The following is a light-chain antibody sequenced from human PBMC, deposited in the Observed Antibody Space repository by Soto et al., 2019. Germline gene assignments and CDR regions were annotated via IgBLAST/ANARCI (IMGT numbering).Light chain of an antibody. CDR3: CSYAGSPRYV. V-gene: IGLV2-11*01. Sequence: QSALTQPRSVSGSPGQSVTISCTGTSSDVGGYNYVSWYQQHPGKAPKVMIYDVSERPSGVPDRFSGSKSGNTASLTISGLQAEYEADYYSCSYAGSPRYVSGLGPTLTLL. J-gene: IGLJ1*01. CDR1: SSDVGGYNY. CDR2: DVS.